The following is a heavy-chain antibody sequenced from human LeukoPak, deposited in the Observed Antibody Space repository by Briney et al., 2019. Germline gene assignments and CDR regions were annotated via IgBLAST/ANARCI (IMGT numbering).Heavy chain of an antibody. Sequence: GASVKVSCKTSGYIFTRYGIIWVRQAPGQGLEWMGWSNTYNGHTKYAQSFQGRVTMTTDTSTSTAYMELRSLRSDDTAVYYCATDTTGGSFCDYWGQGTLVTVSS. CDR3: ATDTTGGSFCDY. J-gene: IGHJ4*02. V-gene: IGHV1-18*01. CDR1: GYIFTRYG. CDR2: SNTYNGHT. D-gene: IGHD1-26*01.